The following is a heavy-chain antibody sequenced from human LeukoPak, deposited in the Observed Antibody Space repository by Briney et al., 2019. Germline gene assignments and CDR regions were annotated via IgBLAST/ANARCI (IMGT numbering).Heavy chain of an antibody. D-gene: IGHD3-3*02. J-gene: IGHJ2*01. Sequence: GGSLRLSCAASGFTVSTKYMNWVRQAPGKGLEWVSIIYSGATTYYADSVKGRFTISRDTSKNTLSLQMNSLRAKDTAVYFCARVGDHFHWNLDLWGRGTLVSVSS. V-gene: IGHV3-53*01. CDR2: IYSGATT. CDR3: ARVGDHFHWNLDL. CDR1: GFTVSTKY.